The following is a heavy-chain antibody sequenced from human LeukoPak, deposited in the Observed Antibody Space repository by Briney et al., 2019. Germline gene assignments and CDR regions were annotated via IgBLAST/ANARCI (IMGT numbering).Heavy chain of an antibody. D-gene: IGHD1-20*01. J-gene: IGHJ6*02. CDR3: ARLTGTTTNYYYYYGMDV. CDR1: GGSFSGYY. CDR2: INHSGST. V-gene: IGHV4-34*01. Sequence: SETLSLTCAVYGGSFSGYYWSWIRQPPGKGLEWIGDINHSGSTNYNPSLKSRVTISVDTSKNQFSLKLSSVTAADTAVYYCARLTGTTTNYYYYYGMDVWGQGTTVTVSS.